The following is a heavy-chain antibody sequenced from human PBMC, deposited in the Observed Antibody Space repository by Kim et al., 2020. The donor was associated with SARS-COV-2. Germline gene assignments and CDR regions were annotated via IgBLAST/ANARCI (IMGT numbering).Heavy chain of an antibody. D-gene: IGHD6-6*01. J-gene: IGHJ4*02. Sequence: DSVRGRFNISRDNSKNTMYAQLNSMRAEDTGVYYCARATGPYTSSAGIYDYWGQGTLVSVSS. V-gene: IGHV3-30*01. CDR3: ARATGPYTSSAGIYDY.